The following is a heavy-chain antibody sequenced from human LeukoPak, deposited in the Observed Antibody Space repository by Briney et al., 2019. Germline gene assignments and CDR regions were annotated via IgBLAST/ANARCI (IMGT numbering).Heavy chain of an antibody. V-gene: IGHV3-48*03. D-gene: IGHD3-22*01. CDR1: GFTFSSYE. Sequence: PGGSLRLPCAASGFTFSSYEMNWVRQAPGKGLEWVSYISSSGSTIYYADSVKSRFTISRDNAKNSLYLQMNSLRAEDTAVYYCARGGKNYYDSSGYYVSPEFDYWGQGTPVTVSS. J-gene: IGHJ4*02. CDR3: ARGGKNYYDSSGYYVSPEFDY. CDR2: ISSSGSTI.